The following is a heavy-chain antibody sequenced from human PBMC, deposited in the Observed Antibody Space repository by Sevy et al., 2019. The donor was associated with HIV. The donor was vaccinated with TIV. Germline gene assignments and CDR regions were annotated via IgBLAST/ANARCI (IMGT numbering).Heavy chain of an antibody. CDR1: GFTFSSYS. CDR3: ARDSDDSSGYYYSITNDY. CDR2: ISSSSSTI. V-gene: IGHV3-48*02. D-gene: IGHD3-22*01. Sequence: GGSLRLSCAASGFTFSSYSMNWVRQAPGKGLEWVSYISSSSSTIYYADSVKGGFTISRDNAKNSLYLQMNSLRDEDTAVYYCARDSDDSSGYYYSITNDYWGQGTLVTVSS. J-gene: IGHJ4*02.